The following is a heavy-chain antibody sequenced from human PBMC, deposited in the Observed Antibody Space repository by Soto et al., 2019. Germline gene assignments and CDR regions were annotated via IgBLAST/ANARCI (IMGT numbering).Heavy chain of an antibody. CDR3: ATVTRSGWD. Sequence: EVQLMESGGGLVKPGGSLRVSCAASGFTFSSYSMNWVRQAPGKGLEWVSSISGSSRYIYYADAVKGRFTISRDNAKNSLYLQMNSLRVEDTAVYYCATVTRSGWDWGQGTLVTVSS. D-gene: IGHD6-19*01. J-gene: IGHJ4*02. CDR2: ISGSSRYI. CDR1: GFTFSSYS. V-gene: IGHV3-21*01.